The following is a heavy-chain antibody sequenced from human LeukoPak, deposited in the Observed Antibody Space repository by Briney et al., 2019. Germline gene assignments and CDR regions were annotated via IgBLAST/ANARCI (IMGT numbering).Heavy chain of an antibody. CDR1: GYSISSGYY. CDR2: IYHSGST. V-gene: IGHV4-38-2*02. D-gene: IGHD3-10*01. J-gene: IGHJ4*02. Sequence: PSETLSLTCTVSGYSISSGYYWGWIRQPPGKGLEWIGSIYHSGSTNYNPSLKSRVTISVDTSKNQFSLKLSSVTAADTAVYYCARGVRGDELLWFGESHGYFDYWGQGTLVTVSS. CDR3: ARGVRGDELLWFGESHGYFDY.